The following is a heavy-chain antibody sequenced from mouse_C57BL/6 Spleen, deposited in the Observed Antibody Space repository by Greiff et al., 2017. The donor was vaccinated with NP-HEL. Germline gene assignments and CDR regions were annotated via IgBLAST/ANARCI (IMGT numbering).Heavy chain of an antibody. V-gene: IGHV1-26*01. Sequence: EVQLQQSGPELVKPGASVKISCKASGYTFTDYYMNWVKQSHGKSLEWIGDINPNNGGTSYNQKFKGKATLTVDKSSSTAYMELRSLTSEDSAVYYCARPDSNYGGFAYWGQGTLVTVSA. D-gene: IGHD2-5*01. J-gene: IGHJ3*01. CDR1: GYTFTDYY. CDR2: INPNNGGT. CDR3: ARPDSNYGGFAY.